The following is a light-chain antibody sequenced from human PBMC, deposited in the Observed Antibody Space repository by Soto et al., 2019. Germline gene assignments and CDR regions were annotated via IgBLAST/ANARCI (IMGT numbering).Light chain of an antibody. Sequence: EIVLTQSPGTLSVSPGERATLSCRASQSVSSKLAWYQQKPGQAPRLLFYGASTGVTGIPARFSGSGSETEFTLSISSLQSEDFAVYYCQQYNNWPGTFGQGPKVEIK. CDR2: GAS. CDR3: QQYNNWPGT. CDR1: QSVSSK. J-gene: IGKJ1*01. V-gene: IGKV3-15*01.